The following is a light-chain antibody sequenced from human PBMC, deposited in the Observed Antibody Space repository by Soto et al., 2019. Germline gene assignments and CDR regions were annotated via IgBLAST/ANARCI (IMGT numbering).Light chain of an antibody. J-gene: IGLJ2*01. V-gene: IGLV2-14*03. CDR1: SSDVGGYNY. CDR3: SSYTSSNTPGV. Sequence: QSVLTQPASVSGSLGQSITISCTGTSSDVGGYNYVSWYQHHPGKAPKLMIYDVGNRPSGVSNRFSGSKSGNTASLTISGLQAEDEADYYCSSYTSSNTPGVFGGGTKLTVL. CDR2: DVG.